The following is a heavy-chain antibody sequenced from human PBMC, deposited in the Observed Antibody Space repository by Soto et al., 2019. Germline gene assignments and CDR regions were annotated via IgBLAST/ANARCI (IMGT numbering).Heavy chain of an antibody. J-gene: IGHJ4*02. CDR2: LSDTT. V-gene: IGHV3-23*01. CDR1: GFTFSSYA. CDR3: ARSFGPGSHSFDY. Sequence: EVQLLESGGGLEQPGGSLRLSCAASGFTFSSYAMSWVRQAPGKGLEWVSSLSDTTYDADSVKGGFTISRDNSKNTLYLQMNSLRADDTAVYYYARSFGPGSHSFDYWGQGTLVTVSS. D-gene: IGHD3-10*01.